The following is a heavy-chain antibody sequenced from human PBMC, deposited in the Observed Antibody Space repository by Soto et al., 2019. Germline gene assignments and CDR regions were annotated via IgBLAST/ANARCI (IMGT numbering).Heavy chain of an antibody. J-gene: IGHJ3*02. V-gene: IGHV3-23*01. CDR3: AKCMQAYWNYDAHHI. Sequence: GGSLRLSCAASGFTFSSYSMSWVRQAPGKGLEWVAHITATGGTTYYADSVKGRFTISRDTSRNTLYLHMNSLRAEDTALYYCAKCMQAYWNYDAHHIWGQGTMVT. CDR1: GFTFSSYS. D-gene: IGHD1-7*01. CDR2: ITATGGTT.